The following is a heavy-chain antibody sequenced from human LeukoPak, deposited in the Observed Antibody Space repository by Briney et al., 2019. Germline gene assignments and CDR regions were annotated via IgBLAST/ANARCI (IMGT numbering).Heavy chain of an antibody. J-gene: IGHJ4*02. CDR2: ITSNGDTT. V-gene: IGHV3-64D*06. CDR3: VKDQRHY. D-gene: IGHD6-25*01. CDR1: GFSFRSYV. Sequence: PGGSLKLSCLASGFSFRSYVMHWVRQAPGKGLEYVSAITSNGDTTFYTDSVKGRFTIPRDNSQNTLFLQMSSLRAEDTAVYYCVKDQRHYWGQGTLVTVSS.